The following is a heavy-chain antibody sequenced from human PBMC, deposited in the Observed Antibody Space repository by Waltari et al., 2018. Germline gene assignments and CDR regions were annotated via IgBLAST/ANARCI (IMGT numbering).Heavy chain of an antibody. CDR1: GFMFSNYA. J-gene: IGHJ5*02. Sequence: EVQLVDSGGDLVHPGGSLRLSCAASGFMFSNYAMTWVRQAPGKGLECVSSVSGNGATTYYADSVRGRFTISRDNSENTLYLQMDRLRADDTAVYYCAKDFDTSGYFPLGSWGQGTLVTVSS. CDR3: AKDFDTSGYFPLGS. CDR2: VSGNGATT. V-gene: IGHV3-23*04. D-gene: IGHD3-22*01.